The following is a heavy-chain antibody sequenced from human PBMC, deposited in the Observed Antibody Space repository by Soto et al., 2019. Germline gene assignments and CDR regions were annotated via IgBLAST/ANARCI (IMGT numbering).Heavy chain of an antibody. D-gene: IGHD1-26*01. CDR1: GGSISSYY. V-gene: IGHV4-59*01. Sequence: SETLSLTCTVSGGSISSYYWSWIRQPPGKGLEWIGYIYYSGSTNYNPSLKSRVTISVDTSKNQFYLKLSSVTAADTAVYYCARDVGAWELKRFDPWGQGTLVTVSS. CDR2: IYYSGST. CDR3: ARDVGAWELKRFDP. J-gene: IGHJ5*02.